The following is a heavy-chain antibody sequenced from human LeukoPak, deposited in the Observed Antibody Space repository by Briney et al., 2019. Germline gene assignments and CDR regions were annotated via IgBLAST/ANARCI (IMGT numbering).Heavy chain of an antibody. J-gene: IGHJ5*02. CDR2: IYYSGST. D-gene: IGHD6-19*01. Sequence: PSETLSLTCTVSGGSISSGGYYWSWIRQHPGKGLEWIGYIYYSGSTYYNPSLKSRVTISVDTSKNQFSLKLSSVTAADTAVYYCARDFQWLAPGLGFDPWGQGTLVTVSS. V-gene: IGHV4-31*03. CDR1: GGSISSGGYY. CDR3: ARDFQWLAPGLGFDP.